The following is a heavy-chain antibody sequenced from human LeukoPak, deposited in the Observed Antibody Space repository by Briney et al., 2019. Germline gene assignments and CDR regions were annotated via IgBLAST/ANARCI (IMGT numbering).Heavy chain of an antibody. CDR2: INPNSGGT. CDR3: ARDPIYSGYDS. Sequence: ASVKVSCKASGYTFTSYAMHWVRQAPGQRLEWMGRINPNSGGTNYAQKFQGRVTMTRDTSISTAYMELSRLRSDDTAVYYCARDPIYSGYDSWGQGTLVTVSS. CDR1: GYTFTSYA. D-gene: IGHD5-12*01. V-gene: IGHV1-2*06. J-gene: IGHJ5*02.